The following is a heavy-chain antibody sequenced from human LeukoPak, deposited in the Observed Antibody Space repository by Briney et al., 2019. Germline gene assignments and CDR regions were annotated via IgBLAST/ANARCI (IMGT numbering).Heavy chain of an antibody. Sequence: PGGSLRLSCAASGLTFSTYAMSWVRRAPARGREWGSTISGSGRNTDYADSVKGRFTISRDNSKNTLYLQMNSLRGEDTALYYCAKDHSGTWDYFDYWGQGTLVTVSS. V-gene: IGHV3-23*01. D-gene: IGHD1-26*01. CDR3: AKDHSGTWDYFDY. CDR1: GLTFSTYA. J-gene: IGHJ4*02. CDR2: ISGSGRNT.